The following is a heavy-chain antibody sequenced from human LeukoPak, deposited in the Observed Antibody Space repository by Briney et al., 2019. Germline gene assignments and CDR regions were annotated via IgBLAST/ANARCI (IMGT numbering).Heavy chain of an antibody. V-gene: IGHV4-59*01. J-gene: IGHJ6*02. CDR3: ASLSVRLLTLDV. CDR2: VYFTGST. D-gene: IGHD2-21*02. CDR1: GGFISRYY. Sequence: SETLSLTCTISGGFISRYYWSWIRQPPGKGLEWLGYVYFTGSTNYNPSLKSRLAISVDTSKNLLSLTLSSVTAADTAVYFCASLSVRLLTLDVWGQGTTVTVSS.